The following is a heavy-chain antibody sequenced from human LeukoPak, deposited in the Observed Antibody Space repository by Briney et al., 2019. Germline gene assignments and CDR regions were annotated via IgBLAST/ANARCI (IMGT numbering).Heavy chain of an antibody. V-gene: IGHV3-74*01. J-gene: IGHJ4*02. CDR3: ARTLLSGPDLYSSSWYFVFDY. CDR1: GFTFSSYW. Sequence: PGGSLRLSCVASGFTFSSYWMHWVRQDPRKGLVWVSRISGDGRNINYADSVRGRFTISRDNAKNTLYLQMNTLRVEDTAVYYCARTLLSGPDLYSSSWYFVFDYWGQGTLVTVSS. CDR2: ISGDGRNI. D-gene: IGHD6-13*01.